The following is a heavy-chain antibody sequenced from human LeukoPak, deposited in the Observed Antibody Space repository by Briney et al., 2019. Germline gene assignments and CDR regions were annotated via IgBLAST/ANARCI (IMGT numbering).Heavy chain of an antibody. Sequence: GGSLRLSRAASGFTFSNYWMAWVRQAPGKGPEWVANINLDGSQKYYVDSVKGRFTISRDNAENSLYLQMNSLRAEDTALYYCARKRPNYFDYWGQGTLVTVPS. J-gene: IGHJ4*02. CDR2: INLDGSQK. CDR3: ARKRPNYFDY. CDR1: GFTFSNYW. V-gene: IGHV3-7*01.